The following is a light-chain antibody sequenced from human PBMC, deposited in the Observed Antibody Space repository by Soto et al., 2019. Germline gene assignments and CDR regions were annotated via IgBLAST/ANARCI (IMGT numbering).Light chain of an antibody. J-gene: IGKJ1*01. V-gene: IGKV3D-15*01. CDR2: GAS. CDR1: QNIISN. Sequence: EIVMTQSPATLSVYTGERVTVSCRASQNIISNLAWYQQKPGQAPRLLIYGASSRATGIPDRFSGSGSGTDFTLTISSLEPEDSAVYYCHQRQSWPRTFGQGAMVDVK. CDR3: HQRQSWPRT.